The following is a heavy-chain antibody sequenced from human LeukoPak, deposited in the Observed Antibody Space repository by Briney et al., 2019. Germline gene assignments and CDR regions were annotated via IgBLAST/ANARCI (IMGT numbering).Heavy chain of an antibody. CDR1: GFTFRSYS. CDR2: VSSGSSYI. Sequence: GGSLRLSCAASGFTFRSYSMNWVRQAPGKGLEWVSSVSSGSSYIYYADSVKGRFTISRDNAKNSLYLQMNSLRAEDTAVYYCARDPTPKWELLPYFDYWGQGILVTVSS. J-gene: IGHJ4*02. CDR3: ARDPTPKWELLPYFDY. V-gene: IGHV3-21*01. D-gene: IGHD1-26*01.